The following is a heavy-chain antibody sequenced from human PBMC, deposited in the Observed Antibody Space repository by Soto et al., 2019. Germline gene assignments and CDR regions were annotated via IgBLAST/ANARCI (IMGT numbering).Heavy chain of an antibody. D-gene: IGHD3-16*01. J-gene: IGHJ5*02. CDR3: ARGRDGGAAS. CDR1: GGSFSGYY. CDR2: INHSGST. Sequence: QVQLQQWGAGLLKPSETLSLTCGVYGGSFSGYYWSWIRQPPGKGLGGMGEINHSGSTNYNPSLKSRVTISVDTSKNQFSLKLNSVTAADTAVYYCARGRDGGAASWGQGTLVTVSS. V-gene: IGHV4-34*01.